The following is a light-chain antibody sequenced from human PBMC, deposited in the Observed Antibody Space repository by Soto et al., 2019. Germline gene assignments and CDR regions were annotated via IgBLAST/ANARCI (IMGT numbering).Light chain of an antibody. CDR2: AAS. V-gene: IGKV3-20*01. CDR3: HQYGSSPSM. Sequence: EVVLTQSPGTLSLSPGERATLFCRASQSVNNNYLAWYQQKPGPAPRLLLYAASRRATGIPDRFSGSGSGTDVTLTVSRLEPEDVAVYYYHQYGSSPSMFGQRTKVDI. CDR1: QSVNNNY. J-gene: IGKJ1*01.